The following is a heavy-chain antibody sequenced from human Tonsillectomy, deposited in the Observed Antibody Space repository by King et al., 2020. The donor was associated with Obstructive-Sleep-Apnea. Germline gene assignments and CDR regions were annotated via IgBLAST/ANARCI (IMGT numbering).Heavy chain of an antibody. CDR1: GGSISSVGYY. CDR2: IYYSGST. J-gene: IGHJ3*02. Sequence: VQLQESGPGLVKPSQTLSLTCTVSGGSISSVGYYWSWIRQHPGKGLEWIGYIYYSGSTYYNPSPKSRVTISVDTSKNQFSLKLSSVTAADTAVYYCARGAMTLGAFDIWGQGTMVTVSS. D-gene: IGHD2-2*01. CDR3: ARGAMTLGAFDI. V-gene: IGHV4-31*03.